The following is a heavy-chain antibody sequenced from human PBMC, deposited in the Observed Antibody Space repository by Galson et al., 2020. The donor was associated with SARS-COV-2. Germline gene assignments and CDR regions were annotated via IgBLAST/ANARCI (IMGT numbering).Heavy chain of an antibody. CDR1: GASIRSGRYH. J-gene: IGHJ6*02. V-gene: IGHV4-61*02. D-gene: IGHD3-3*01. Sequence: SETLSLTCTVSGASIRSGRYHWSWIRQPAGKGLESIGRIYTSGNTNYNPSLKSRVTISLDTSKNQFSLRLGSVTAADTAVYYCARGEFLEFYYYGMDVWGQGTTVTVSS. CDR2: IYTSGNT. CDR3: ARGEFLEFYYYGMDV.